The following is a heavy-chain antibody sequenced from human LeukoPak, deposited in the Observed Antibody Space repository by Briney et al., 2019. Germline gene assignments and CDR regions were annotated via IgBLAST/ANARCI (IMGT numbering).Heavy chain of an antibody. J-gene: IGHJ6*03. CDR3: ARSSLTYYDFWKRRDYYYMDV. CDR2: IYHSGST. D-gene: IGHD3-3*01. Sequence: SETLSLTCTVSGYSISSGYYWGWIRQPPGKGLGWIGSIYHSGSTYYNPSLKSRVTISVDTSKNQFSLKLSSVTAADTAVYYCARSSLTYYDFWKRRDYYYMDVWGKGTTVTVSS. V-gene: IGHV4-38-2*02. CDR1: GYSISSGYY.